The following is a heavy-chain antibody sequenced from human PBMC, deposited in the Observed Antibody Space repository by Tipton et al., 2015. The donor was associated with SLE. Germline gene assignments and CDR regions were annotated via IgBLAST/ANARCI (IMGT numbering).Heavy chain of an antibody. Sequence: TLSLTCTVSGDSISSLYWSWIRQPPGKGLQWIGYTYYSGRTNYNPSLKSRVTISVDTSKKLLSLKLSSVTAADTALYYCARTIGGTYGDAFDIWGQGTMVTVSS. CDR2: TYYSGRT. V-gene: IGHV4-59*08. CDR1: GDSISSLY. CDR3: ARTIGGTYGDAFDI. D-gene: IGHD1-26*01. J-gene: IGHJ3*02.